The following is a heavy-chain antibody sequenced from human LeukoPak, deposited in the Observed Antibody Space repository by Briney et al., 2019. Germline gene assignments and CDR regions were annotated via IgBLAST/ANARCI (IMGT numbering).Heavy chain of an antibody. Sequence: GSLRLSCAASGLTLSNVWMNWVRQAPGKGLEWVAVISYDGSNKYYADSVKGRFTISRDNSKNTLYLQMNSLRAEDTAVYYCARAHRPYYYGDYVYYFDYWGQGTLVTVSS. CDR1: GLTLSNVW. J-gene: IGHJ4*02. D-gene: IGHD4-17*01. V-gene: IGHV3-30-3*01. CDR2: ISYDGSNK. CDR3: ARAHRPYYYGDYVYYFDY.